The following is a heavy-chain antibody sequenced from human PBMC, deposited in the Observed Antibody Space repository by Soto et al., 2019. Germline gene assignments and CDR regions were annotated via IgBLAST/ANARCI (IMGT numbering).Heavy chain of an antibody. V-gene: IGHV4-30-4*01. CDR3: ARRENSYARPFDD. CDR2: VHHSGRA. CDR1: GDSISNGAYY. J-gene: IGHJ4*02. D-gene: IGHD5-18*01. Sequence: QVQLQESGPGLVKPSETLSLTCTVSGDSISNGAYYWSWLRLAPGKGLEWIAYVHHSGRAFYNPSLKTRVTITTHTSKNQFSLKVTSVTAADTAMYYCARRENSYARPFDDWGQGTLVTVSS.